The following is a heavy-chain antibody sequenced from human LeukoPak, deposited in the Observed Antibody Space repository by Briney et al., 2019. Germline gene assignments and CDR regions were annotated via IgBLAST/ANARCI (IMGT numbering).Heavy chain of an antibody. J-gene: IGHJ3*01. D-gene: IGHD6-13*01. CDR3: AKARIAASGTGAFDV. Sequence: GGSLRLSCAASGFTFSSYAMTWVRQAPGKGLEWVSAFSATDGSAQYAESVKGRFTISRDNSKNRLYLQMNSLRAEDTAVYYCAKARIAASGTGAFDVWGQGTMVTVSS. V-gene: IGHV3-23*01. CDR2: FSATDGSA. CDR1: GFTFSSYA.